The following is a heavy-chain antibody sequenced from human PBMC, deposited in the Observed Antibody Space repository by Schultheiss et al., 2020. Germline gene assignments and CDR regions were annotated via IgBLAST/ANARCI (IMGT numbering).Heavy chain of an antibody. Sequence: SQTLSLTCTVSGGSISSGDYYWSWIRQPPGKGLEWIGSIYYSGSTNYNPSLKSRVTISVDTSKNQFSLKLSSVTAADTAVYYCARSGSLDYYYMDVWGKGTTVTVSS. CDR1: GGSISSGDYY. J-gene: IGHJ6*03. V-gene: IGHV4-61*08. CDR2: IYYSGST. D-gene: IGHD1-26*01. CDR3: ARSGSLDYYYMDV.